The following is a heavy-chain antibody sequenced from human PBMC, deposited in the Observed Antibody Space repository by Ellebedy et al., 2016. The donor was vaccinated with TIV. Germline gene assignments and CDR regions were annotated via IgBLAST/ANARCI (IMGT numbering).Heavy chain of an antibody. D-gene: IGHD4-17*01. CDR2: IYHSGST. J-gene: IGHJ2*01. CDR3: ARDGPDYGDYDFDL. Sequence: MPSETLSLTCTVSGYSISSGYYWGWIRQPPGKGLEWIASIYHSGSTYYNPSLKSRVTMSVDTSKNQFSLKLSSVTAVDTAVYYCARDGPDYGDYDFDLWGRGTLVTVSS. CDR1: GYSISSGYY. V-gene: IGHV4-38-2*02.